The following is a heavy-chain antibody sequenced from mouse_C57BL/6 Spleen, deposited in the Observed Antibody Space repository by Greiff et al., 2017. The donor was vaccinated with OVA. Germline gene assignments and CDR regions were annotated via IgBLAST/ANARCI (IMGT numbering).Heavy chain of an antibody. J-gene: IGHJ3*01. Sequence: DVTLVESGGGLVKPGGSLKLSCAASGFTFSSYAMSWVRQPPEKRLEWVATISAGGSSTYYPDHVKGRFTISRDNAKNNLYLQMSHLKSEDTAMYYCARDFDYSAWFAYWGQGTLVTVSA. CDR1: GFTFSSYA. CDR2: ISAGGSST. CDR3: ARDFDYSAWFAY. V-gene: IGHV5-4*01. D-gene: IGHD2-4*01.